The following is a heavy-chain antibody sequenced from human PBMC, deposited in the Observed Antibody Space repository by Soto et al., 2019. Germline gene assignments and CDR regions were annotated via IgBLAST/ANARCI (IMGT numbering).Heavy chain of an antibody. CDR3: ARDRGIVVVPAAYYYYYGMDV. CDR2: INPSGGST. V-gene: IGHV1-46*01. D-gene: IGHD2-2*01. J-gene: IGHJ6*02. Sequence: ASVKVSCKASGYTFTSYYMHWVRQAPGQGLEWMGIINPSGGSTSYAQKFQGRVTMTRDTSTSTVYMELSSLRSEDTAVYYCARDRGIVVVPAAYYYYYGMDVWGPGTTVTVSS. CDR1: GYTFTSYY.